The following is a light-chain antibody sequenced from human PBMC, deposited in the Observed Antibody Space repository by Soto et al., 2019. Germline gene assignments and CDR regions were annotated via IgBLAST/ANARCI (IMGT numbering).Light chain of an antibody. CDR1: SWHSNYA. Sequence: QLVLTQSPSASASLGASVKLTCTLSSWHSNYAIAWHQQQSEKGPRYLMKLNSDGNHSKGDGIPDRFSGSSSGAERYLTISSLQSEDEADYYCQTWGSGIVVFGGGTKVTVL. J-gene: IGLJ2*01. CDR2: LNSDGNH. V-gene: IGLV4-69*01. CDR3: QTWGSGIVV.